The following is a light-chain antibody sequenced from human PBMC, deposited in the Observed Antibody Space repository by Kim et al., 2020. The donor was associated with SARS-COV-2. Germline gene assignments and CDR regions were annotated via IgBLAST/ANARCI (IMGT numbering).Light chain of an antibody. J-gene: IGKJ4*01. Sequence: ATSNCKSSQSVLYSINNMNYLAWYQQKQGQPPQLLICWATTRQSGVPDRFSGSGSGTDFTLTISSLQAEDVAVYYCQQYYSDYPTFGGGTKVDIK. V-gene: IGKV4-1*01. CDR2: WAT. CDR1: QSVLYSINNMNY. CDR3: QQYYSDYPT.